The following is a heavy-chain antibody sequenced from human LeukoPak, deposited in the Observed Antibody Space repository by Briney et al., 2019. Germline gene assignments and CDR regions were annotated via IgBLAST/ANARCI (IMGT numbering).Heavy chain of an antibody. CDR3: ARERPRGRYFDY. J-gene: IGHJ4*02. D-gene: IGHD6-6*01. Sequence: GGSLRLSCAASGFTFSSYAMHWVRQAPGKGLEWVAVISYDGSNKYYADSVKGRFTISRDNSKNTLYLQMNSLRAEDTAVYYCARERPRGRYFDYWGQGTLVTVSS. CDR1: GFTFSSYA. CDR2: ISYDGSNK. V-gene: IGHV3-30-3*01.